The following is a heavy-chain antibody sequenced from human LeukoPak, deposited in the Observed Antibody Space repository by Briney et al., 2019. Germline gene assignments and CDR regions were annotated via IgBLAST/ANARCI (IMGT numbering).Heavy chain of an antibody. Sequence: GGSLRLSCAASGFIFSGYGMTWVRQAPGKGLEWVSSISSSGDDTYYPDSVKGRFTLTRDNSKNTMYLQMNSLRAEDTAVYYCAKDRPTWPIDYWGQGTLVTVSS. D-gene: IGHD5-12*01. CDR2: ISSSGDDT. CDR1: GFIFSGYG. V-gene: IGHV3-23*01. J-gene: IGHJ4*02. CDR3: AKDRPTWPIDY.